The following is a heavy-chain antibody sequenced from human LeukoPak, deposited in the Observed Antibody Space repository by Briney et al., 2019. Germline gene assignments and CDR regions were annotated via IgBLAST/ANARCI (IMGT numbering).Heavy chain of an antibody. J-gene: IGHJ6*02. Sequence: GGSLRLSCAASGFVFSSYSMSWVRQAPGKGLEWVSVITGSGGNTYYADSVKGRFTISKDNSKNTVYLQMSSLRVDDTAVYYCAKAASSSWPSYYYGMDVWGQGTTVTVSS. D-gene: IGHD6-13*01. CDR3: AKAASSSWPSYYYGMDV. CDR1: GFVFSSYS. V-gene: IGHV3-23*01. CDR2: ITGSGGNT.